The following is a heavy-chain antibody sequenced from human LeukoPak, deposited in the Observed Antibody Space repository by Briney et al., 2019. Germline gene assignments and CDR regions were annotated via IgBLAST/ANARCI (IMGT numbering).Heavy chain of an antibody. D-gene: IGHD3-16*01. CDR3: ASSCHRRLGSYYYYYGMDV. CDR2: INPNSGGT. CDR1: GYTYIGHY. V-gene: IGHV1-2*06. J-gene: IGHJ6*02. Sequence: GASVKVSCKASGYTYIGHYLHWVRQAPGQGLEGMGRINPNSGGTNYARKFQGRVTMTRDTSISTAYMELSRLRSDDTAVYYCASSCHRRLGSYYYYYGMDVWGQGTTVTVSS.